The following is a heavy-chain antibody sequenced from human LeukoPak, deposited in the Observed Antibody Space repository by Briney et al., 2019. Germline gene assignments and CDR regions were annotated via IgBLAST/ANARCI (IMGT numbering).Heavy chain of an antibody. V-gene: IGHV3-23*01. CDR2: ISGSGGST. J-gene: IGHJ4*02. Sequence: GGSLRLSCAASGFTFSSYAMSWVRQAPGKGLEWASAISGSGGSTYYADSVKGRFTISRDNSKNTLYLQMNSLRAEDTAVYYCARAQIQLWTAPQYYFDYWGQGTLVTVSS. D-gene: IGHD5-18*01. CDR3: ARAQIQLWTAPQYYFDY. CDR1: GFTFSSYA.